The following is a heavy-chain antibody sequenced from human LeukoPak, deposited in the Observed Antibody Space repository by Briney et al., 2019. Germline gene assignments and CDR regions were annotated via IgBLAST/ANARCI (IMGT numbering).Heavy chain of an antibody. D-gene: IGHD2-21*02. V-gene: IGHV1-2*06. CDR3: ARSREIVVVTAIFDY. Sequence: ASVKVSCKASGYTFTGYYMHWVRQAPGQGLEWMGRINPNSGGTNYAQKFQGRVIMTRDTSISTAYMELSRLRSDDTAVYYCARSREIVVVTAIFDYWGQGTLVTVSS. CDR2: INPNSGGT. CDR1: GYTFTGYY. J-gene: IGHJ4*02.